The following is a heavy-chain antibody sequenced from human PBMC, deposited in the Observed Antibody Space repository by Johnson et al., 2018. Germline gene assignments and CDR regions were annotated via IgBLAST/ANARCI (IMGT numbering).Heavy chain of an antibody. J-gene: IGHJ3*02. CDR1: GFTVSSNY. D-gene: IGHD2-15*01. CDR3: ASSRGEHRYCSGGSCYLGAFDI. V-gene: IGHV3-66*02. Sequence: VQLVESGGGLVQPRGSLRLSCAASGFTVSSNYMSWVRQAPGKGLEWVSVIYSGGSTYYADSVKGRFTISRANPKNTLYLQMNSLRAEATAVYYCASSRGEHRYCSGGSCYLGAFDIWGQGTMVTVSS. CDR2: IYSGGST.